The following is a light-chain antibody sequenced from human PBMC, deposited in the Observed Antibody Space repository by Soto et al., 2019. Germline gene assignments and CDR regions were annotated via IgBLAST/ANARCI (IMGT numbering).Light chain of an antibody. CDR3: SSWDDTLNGV. Sequence: QAVVTQPPSASGTPGQTVTISCSGSSSNIGSYTVNWYQQVPGTAPKLLIYSNDHRPSGVPDRYSGSKSGTSASLAISGLQSEDEADYYCSSWDDTLNGVFGGGTKLTVL. J-gene: IGLJ3*02. CDR1: SSNIGSYT. V-gene: IGLV1-44*01. CDR2: SND.